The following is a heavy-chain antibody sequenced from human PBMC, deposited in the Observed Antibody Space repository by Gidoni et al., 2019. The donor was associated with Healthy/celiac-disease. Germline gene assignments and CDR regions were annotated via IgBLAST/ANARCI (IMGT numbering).Heavy chain of an antibody. V-gene: IGHV3-30-3*01. Sequence: QVQLVESGGGVVQPGRSLRLSCAASGFTFSSYAMHWVRQAPGKGLEWVAVISYDGSNKYYADSVKGRFTISRDNSKNTLYLQMNSLRAEDTAVYYCARGEMATIGAFDIWGQGTMVTVSS. CDR1: GFTFSSYA. CDR3: ARGEMATIGAFDI. D-gene: IGHD5-12*01. CDR2: ISYDGSNK. J-gene: IGHJ3*02.